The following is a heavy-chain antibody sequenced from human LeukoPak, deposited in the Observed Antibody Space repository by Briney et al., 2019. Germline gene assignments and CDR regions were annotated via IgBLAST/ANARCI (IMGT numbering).Heavy chain of an antibody. V-gene: IGHV3-30*19. D-gene: IGHD3-10*01. J-gene: IGHJ4*02. Sequence: GGSLRLSCAASGFSFSDYAIYWVRQTPGKGLEWVAVISYDGSNKYYADSVKGRFTISRDNSKNTLYLQMNSLRAEDTAVYYCARDEWFGDLRDYWGQGTLVTVSS. CDR2: ISYDGSNK. CDR1: GFSFSDYA. CDR3: ARDEWFGDLRDY.